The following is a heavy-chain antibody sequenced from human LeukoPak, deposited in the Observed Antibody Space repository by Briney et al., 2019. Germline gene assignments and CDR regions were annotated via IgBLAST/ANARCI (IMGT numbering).Heavy chain of an antibody. V-gene: IGHV1-46*01. CDR1: AYTFTNYN. Sequence: GASVKVPCKASAYTFTNYNIHWVRQAPGQGLEWMGVINPSGGSTSYAQKFQGRVTMTRDTSTSTVYMELSSLRSEDTAVYYCARFINSWFDPWGQGTLVTVSS. CDR2: INPSGGST. J-gene: IGHJ5*02. CDR3: ARFINSWFDP. D-gene: IGHD3-16*02.